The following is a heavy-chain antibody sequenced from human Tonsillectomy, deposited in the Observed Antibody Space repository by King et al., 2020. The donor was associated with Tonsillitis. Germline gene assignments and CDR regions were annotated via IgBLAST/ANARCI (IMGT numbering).Heavy chain of an antibody. CDR1: GFTFNSYG. CDR3: ARVGAAYYYYMDV. D-gene: IGHD4/OR15-4a*01. CDR2: IWYDGSSK. J-gene: IGHJ6*03. Sequence: VQLVESGGGVVQPGRSLRLSCAASGFTFNSYGMHWVRQAPGKGLEWVAAIWYDGSSKYYGDSVKGRFTISRDNSKNTLYLQMNSLRAEDTAVYYCARVGAAYYYYMDVLGKGTTVTVSS. V-gene: IGHV3-33*08.